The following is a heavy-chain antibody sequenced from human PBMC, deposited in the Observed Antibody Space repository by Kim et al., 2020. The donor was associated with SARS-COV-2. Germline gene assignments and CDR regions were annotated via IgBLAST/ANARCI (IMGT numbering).Heavy chain of an antibody. D-gene: IGHD3-22*01. Sequence: GGSLRLSCAASGFTFSSHAMHWVRQAPGKGLEWVALIWNDGSYKNYAESVKGRFTISRDNSNNRLYLEMSSLRAEDTAVYHCAKDIRFDSSGYFDLWGQGTHVTVSP. J-gene: IGHJ5*02. V-gene: IGHV3-30*02. CDR1: GFTFSSHA. CDR2: IWNDGSYK. CDR3: AKDIRFDSSGYFDL.